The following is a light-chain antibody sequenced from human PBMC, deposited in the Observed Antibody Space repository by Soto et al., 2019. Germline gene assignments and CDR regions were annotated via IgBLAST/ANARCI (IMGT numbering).Light chain of an antibody. CDR1: SSNIGSNN. CDR3: AAWDDSLSGRV. CDR2: NSH. V-gene: IGLV1-44*01. Sequence: QSVLTQPPSTSGTAGQRVTISCSGSSSNIGSNNVNWYQQLPGTAPKLLIYNSHQRPSGVPDRFSGSKSGTSASLAISGLRSADESEDYCAAWDDSLSGRVFGGGTKLTVL. J-gene: IGLJ3*02.